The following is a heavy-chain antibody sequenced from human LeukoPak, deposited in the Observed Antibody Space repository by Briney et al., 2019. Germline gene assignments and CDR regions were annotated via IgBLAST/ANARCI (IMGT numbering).Heavy chain of an antibody. CDR1: GYTFTGYY. Sequence: ASVKVSCKASGYTFTGYYMHWVRQAPGQGLERMGWINPNSGGTNYAQKFQGRVTMTRDTSISTAYMELSRLRSDDTAVYYCARDYRRGGSYYEFFPDYWGQGTLVTVSS. CDR3: ARDYRRGGSYYEFFPDY. D-gene: IGHD1-26*01. V-gene: IGHV1-2*02. CDR2: INPNSGGT. J-gene: IGHJ4*02.